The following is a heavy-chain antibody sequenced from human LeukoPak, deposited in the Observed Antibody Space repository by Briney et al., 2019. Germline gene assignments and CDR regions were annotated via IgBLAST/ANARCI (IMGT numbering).Heavy chain of an antibody. CDR3: AKDAVDSSGWYSMDV. Sequence: PGGSLRLSCAASGFTFDDYTMHWVRQAPGKGLEWVSLISWDGGSTYYADSVKGRFTISRDNSKNSLYLQMNSLRTEDTALYYCAKDAVDSSGWYSMDVWGKGTTVTISS. D-gene: IGHD6-19*01. CDR2: ISWDGGST. V-gene: IGHV3-43*01. J-gene: IGHJ6*04. CDR1: GFTFDDYT.